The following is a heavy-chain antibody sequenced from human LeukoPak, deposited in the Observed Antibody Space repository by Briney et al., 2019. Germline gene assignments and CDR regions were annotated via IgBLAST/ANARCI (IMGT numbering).Heavy chain of an antibody. J-gene: IGHJ4*02. CDR3: ARIRGSGSLDY. CDR1: GFTFNTYG. Sequence: GGSLRLSCAASGFTFNTYGMHWVRQAPGKGLEWVAFMRSDGNDVHYADSMGGRFIISRDNSKNTLHLQMNSLRAEDTAVYYCARIRGSGSLDYWGQGTLVTVSS. D-gene: IGHD1-26*01. V-gene: IGHV3-30*02. CDR2: MRSDGNDV.